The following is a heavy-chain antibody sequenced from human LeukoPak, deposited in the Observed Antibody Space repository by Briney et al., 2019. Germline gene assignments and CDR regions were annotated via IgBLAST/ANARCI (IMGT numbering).Heavy chain of an antibody. CDR2: ISYDGSDK. V-gene: IGHV3-30*18. Sequence: GRSLRLSCAASGFTFSDYGMHWVRQAPGKGLEWVALISYDGSDKYYADSVKGRFTISRDNSKNTLYLQMNSLRAEDTAVYYCAELGITMIGGVWGKGTTVTISS. CDR3: AELGITMIGGV. CDR1: GFTFSDYG. J-gene: IGHJ6*04. D-gene: IGHD3-10*02.